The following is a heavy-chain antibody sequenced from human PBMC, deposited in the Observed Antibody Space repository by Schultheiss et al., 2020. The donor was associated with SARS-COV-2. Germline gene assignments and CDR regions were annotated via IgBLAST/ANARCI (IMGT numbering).Heavy chain of an antibody. J-gene: IGHJ5*02. D-gene: IGHD5-24*01. CDR1: GFTFSSYW. CDR3: ARARGVEMATIGP. Sequence: GGSLRLSCAASGFTFSSYWMHWVRQAPGKGLVWVSRINSDGSSTSYADSVKGRFTISRDNAMNTLHLQMNSLRAEDTAVYYCARARGVEMATIGPWGQGTLVTVSS. V-gene: IGHV3-74*01. CDR2: INSDGSST.